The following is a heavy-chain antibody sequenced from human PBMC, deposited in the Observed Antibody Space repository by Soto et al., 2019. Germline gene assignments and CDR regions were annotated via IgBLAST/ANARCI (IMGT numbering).Heavy chain of an antibody. J-gene: IGHJ4*02. D-gene: IGHD2-15*01. CDR1: GFTFSSYE. V-gene: IGHV3-48*03. CDR3: ARIYYYVDY. CDR2: ISSSGSTI. Sequence: WGSLGVCCASSGFTFSSYEMDWVRQAPGKGLEWVSYISSSGSTIYYADSVKGRFTISRDNAKNSLYLQMNSLRAEDPAVYYCARIYYYVDYWGQGTMVTVSS.